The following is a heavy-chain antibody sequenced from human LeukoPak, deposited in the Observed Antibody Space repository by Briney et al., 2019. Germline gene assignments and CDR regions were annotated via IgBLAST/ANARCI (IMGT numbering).Heavy chain of an antibody. CDR1: GFTFSSYG. Sequence: PGGSLRLSCAASGFTFSSYGMHWVRQAPGKGLEGVAFIRYDGSNKYYADSVKGRFTISRDNSKNTLYLQMNSLRAEDTAVYYCAKSPSSWGLYYFDYRGQGTLVTVSS. D-gene: IGHD6-13*01. CDR2: IRYDGSNK. J-gene: IGHJ4*02. V-gene: IGHV3-30*02. CDR3: AKSPSSWGLYYFDY.